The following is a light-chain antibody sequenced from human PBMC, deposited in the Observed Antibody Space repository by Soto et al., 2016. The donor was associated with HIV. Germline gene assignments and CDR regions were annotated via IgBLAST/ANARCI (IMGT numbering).Light chain of an antibody. Sequence: SSELTQDPAVSVALGQTVGITCQGDSLRVRYAIWYQQKPGQAPVLILYGDNNRPSGIPGRFSGSSSGNTASLTITGAQAEDEADYFCSSRDNTGYHVLFGGGTNLTVL. CDR2: GDN. CDR3: SSRDNTGYHVL. V-gene: IGLV3-19*01. J-gene: IGLJ2*01. CDR1: SLRVRY.